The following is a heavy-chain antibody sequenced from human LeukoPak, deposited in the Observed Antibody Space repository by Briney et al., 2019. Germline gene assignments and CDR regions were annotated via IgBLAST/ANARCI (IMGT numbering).Heavy chain of an antibody. CDR1: GGSIGTSHYY. V-gene: IGHV4-61*01. Sequence: SETLSLTCTVSGGSIGTSHYYWGWLRQPPGKGLEWIGYIYYSGSTNYNPSLKSRVTISVDTSKNQFSLKLSSVTAADTAVYYCARERDDNWFDPWGQGTLVTVSS. CDR2: IYYSGST. D-gene: IGHD5-24*01. J-gene: IGHJ5*02. CDR3: ARERDDNWFDP.